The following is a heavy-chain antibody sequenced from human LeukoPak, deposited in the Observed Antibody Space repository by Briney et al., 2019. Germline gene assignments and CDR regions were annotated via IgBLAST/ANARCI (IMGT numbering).Heavy chain of an antibody. CDR1: GVSISSYY. Sequence: PSETLSLTCTVSGVSISSYYWTWIRQPPGKGLEWIGDVYYSGSTNYNPSLKSRVSISVDTSKNQFSLNLSSVTATDTAVYYCAREDGYNFRVIDYWGQGTLVTVSS. J-gene: IGHJ4*02. V-gene: IGHV4-59*01. CDR3: AREDGYNFRVIDY. CDR2: VYYSGST. D-gene: IGHD5-24*01.